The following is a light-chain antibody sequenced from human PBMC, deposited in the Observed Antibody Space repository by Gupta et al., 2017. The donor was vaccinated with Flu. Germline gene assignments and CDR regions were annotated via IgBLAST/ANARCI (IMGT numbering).Light chain of an antibody. V-gene: IGKV1-33*01. Sequence: IQMTQSPSSLSASVGDRVSITCRASEDIGNSLSWYQQKPGKAPRLLIYDASNLESGVPSRFSGSGSGTDFTFTINSLQPEDVATYYCQQCDSFPYGFGLGTKVEIK. CDR2: DAS. CDR3: QQCDSFPYG. CDR1: EDIGNS. J-gene: IGKJ2*03.